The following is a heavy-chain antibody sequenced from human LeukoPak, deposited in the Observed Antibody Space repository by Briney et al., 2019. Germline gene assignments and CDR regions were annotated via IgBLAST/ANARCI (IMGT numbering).Heavy chain of an antibody. CDR1: STSISSSSYY. D-gene: IGHD4-17*01. J-gene: IGHJ3*02. CDR2: LSHSGSS. V-gene: IGHV4-39*07. CDR3: ASRVYGDLDAFDI. Sequence: PSETLSLTCTVSSTSISSSSYYWGWIRQPPGKGLEWIGTLSHSGSSYYNPSLKSRVTISVDTSKNQFSLKLSSVTAADTAVYYCASRVYGDLDAFDIWGQGTMVTVSS.